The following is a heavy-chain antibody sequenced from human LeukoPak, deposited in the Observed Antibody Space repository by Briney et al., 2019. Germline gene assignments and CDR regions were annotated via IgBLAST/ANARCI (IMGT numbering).Heavy chain of an antibody. V-gene: IGHV1-8*02. J-gene: IGHJ5*02. CDR3: ARGREIAAAGTGWFDP. CDR2: MNPNSGNT. CDR1: GYTFTSYD. D-gene: IGHD6-13*01. Sequence: GASVKVSCKASGYTFTSYDINWVRQATGQGLEWMGWMNPNSGNTGYAQKFQGRVTMTRNTSISTAYMELSSLRSEDTAVYYCARGREIAAAGTGWFDPWGQGTLVTVSS.